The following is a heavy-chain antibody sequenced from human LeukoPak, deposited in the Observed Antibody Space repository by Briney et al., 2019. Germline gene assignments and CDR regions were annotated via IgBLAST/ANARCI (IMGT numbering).Heavy chain of an antibody. Sequence: PSETLSLTCTVSGGSISSTTYYWVWIRQPPGKGLEWIGSIYYSGSTYYNPSLKSRVTISVDTSKNQFSLKLTSVTAADTAVYYCARSRGAVDYHGMDVWGQGTTVTVCS. CDR3: ARSRGAVDYHGMDV. CDR2: IYYSGST. D-gene: IGHD6-19*01. CDR1: GGSISSTTYY. J-gene: IGHJ6*01. V-gene: IGHV4-39*01.